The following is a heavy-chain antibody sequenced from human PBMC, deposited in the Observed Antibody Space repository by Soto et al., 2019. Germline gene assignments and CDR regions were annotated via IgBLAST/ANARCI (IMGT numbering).Heavy chain of an antibody. CDR1: GFTVSSNY. D-gene: IGHD6-6*01. CDR3: AATSSFHDFDD. CDR2: IYSGGST. Sequence: EVQLVETGGGLIQPGGSLRLSCAASGFTVSSNYMSWVRQAPGKGLEWVSVIYSGGSTYYADSVKGRFTISRDNSKNTLYLQMNSLRAEDTAVYYCAATSSFHDFDDWGQGPLVTVSS. J-gene: IGHJ4*02. V-gene: IGHV3-53*02.